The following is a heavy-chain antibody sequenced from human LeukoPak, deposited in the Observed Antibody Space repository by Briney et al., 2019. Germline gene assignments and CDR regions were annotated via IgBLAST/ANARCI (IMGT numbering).Heavy chain of an antibody. CDR3: AKDWIQLWLIDY. V-gene: IGHV3-48*03. Sequence: PGGSLRLSCAASGFTFSSYEMNWVRQAPGKGLEWVSYISSSGSTIYYADSVKGRFTISRDNSKNTLYLQMNSLRAEDTAVYYCAKDWIQLWLIDYWGQGTLVTVSS. CDR2: ISSSGSTI. CDR1: GFTFSSYE. J-gene: IGHJ4*02. D-gene: IGHD5-18*01.